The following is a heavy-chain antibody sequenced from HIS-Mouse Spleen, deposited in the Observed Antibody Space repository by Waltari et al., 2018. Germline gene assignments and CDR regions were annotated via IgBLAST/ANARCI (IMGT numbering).Heavy chain of an antibody. J-gene: IGHJ2*01. V-gene: IGHV4-39*07. CDR3: AREIPYSSSWYDWYFDL. D-gene: IGHD6-13*01. CDR1: GGSISSSSYY. Sequence: QLQLQESGPGLVKPSETLSLTCTVSGGSISSSSYYWGWIRQPPGKGLEWIGSSYSSGSTYYNPSLTSRVTISVDTSKNQFSLKLSSVTAADTAVYYCAREIPYSSSWYDWYFDLWGRGTLVTVSS. CDR2: SYSSGST.